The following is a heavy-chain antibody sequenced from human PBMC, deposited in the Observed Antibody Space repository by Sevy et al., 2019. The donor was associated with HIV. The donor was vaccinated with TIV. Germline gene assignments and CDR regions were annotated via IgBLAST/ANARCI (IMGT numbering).Heavy chain of an antibody. CDR3: ARDALLLWFGELLRFDY. CDR1: GYTSTSYG. V-gene: IGHV1-18*01. J-gene: IGHJ4*02. D-gene: IGHD3-10*01. CDR2: ISAYNGNT. Sequence: ASVKVSCKASGYTSTSYGISWVRRAPRQGLEWMGWISAYNGNTNYAQKLQGRVTMTTDTSTSTAYMELRSLRSDDTAVYYCARDALLLWFGELLRFDYWGQGTLVTVSS.